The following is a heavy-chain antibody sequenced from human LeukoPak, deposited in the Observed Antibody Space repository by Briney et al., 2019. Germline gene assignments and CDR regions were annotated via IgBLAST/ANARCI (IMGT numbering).Heavy chain of an antibody. D-gene: IGHD2/OR15-2a*01. Sequence: TGGSLRLSCAASGFTFSSYAMTWARQAPGKGLEWVSAISGSGGSTYYADSVKGRFTISRDNSKNTLYLQMNSLRAEDTAVYYCAKDLLARPDYWGQGTLVTVSS. CDR2: ISGSGGST. CDR3: AKDLLARPDY. V-gene: IGHV3-23*01. J-gene: IGHJ4*02. CDR1: GFTFSSYA.